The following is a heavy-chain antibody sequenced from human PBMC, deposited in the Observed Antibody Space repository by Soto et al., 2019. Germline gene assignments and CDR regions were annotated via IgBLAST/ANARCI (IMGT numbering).Heavy chain of an antibody. CDR2: IYYSGST. J-gene: IGHJ4*02. Sequence: QVQLQESGPGLVKPSETLSLTCTVSGGSISSYYWSWIRQPPGKGLEWIGYIYYSGSTNYNPSLKRRVTISVDTSKNQCSLKLSSVTAADTAVYYCARYLRKSVTTCFYFDYWGQGTLVTVSS. CDR3: ARYLRKSVTTCFYFDY. CDR1: GGSISSYY. D-gene: IGHD4-17*01. V-gene: IGHV4-59*01.